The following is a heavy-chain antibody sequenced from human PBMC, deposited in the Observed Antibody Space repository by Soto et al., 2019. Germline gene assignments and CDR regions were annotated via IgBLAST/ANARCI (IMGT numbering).Heavy chain of an antibody. D-gene: IGHD4-17*01. V-gene: IGHV1-18*01. CDR2: ISAYNGNT. CDR1: GYTFTSYG. J-gene: IGHJ6*02. Sequence: ASVKVSCKASGYTFTSYGISWVRQAPGQGLEWMGWISAYNGNTNYAQKLQGRVTMTTDTSTSTAYMELRSLRSDDTAVYYCARDATVTTLRSYYYHRMHLSGQGNTVPVSS. CDR3: ARDATVTTLRSYYYHRMHL.